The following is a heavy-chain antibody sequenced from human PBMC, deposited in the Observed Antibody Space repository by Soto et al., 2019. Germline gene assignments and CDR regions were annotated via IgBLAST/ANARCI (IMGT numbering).Heavy chain of an antibody. CDR2: IIPILGTA. V-gene: IGHV1-69*12. CDR3: ARDSAERGYFDL. CDR1: GGTFSTYT. J-gene: IGHJ2*01. Sequence: QVQLVQSGAEVKKPGSSVKVSCKASGGTFSTYTMNWVRQAPGQGPEWMGGIIPILGTANYAQKFQGRVMIIADESTSTAYMELSSLRSEDTAVYYCARDSAERGYFDLWGRGTLVTVSS. D-gene: IGHD2-15*01.